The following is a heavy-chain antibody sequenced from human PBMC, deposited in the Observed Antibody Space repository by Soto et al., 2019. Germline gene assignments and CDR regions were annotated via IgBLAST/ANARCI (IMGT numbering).Heavy chain of an antibody. J-gene: IGHJ6*02. CDR1: GFTFSSYW. CDR3: ARDPTQYRSSWYGDYYYGMDV. V-gene: IGHV3-7*03. D-gene: IGHD6-13*01. CDR2: IKQDGSEK. Sequence: EVQLVESGGGLVQPGGSLRLSCAASGFTFSSYWMSWVRQAPGKGLEWVANIKQDGSEKYYVDSVKGRFTISRDNAKNSLYLQKNSQRAEDTAVYSWARDPTQYRSSWYGDYYYGMDVWGQGTTVTVSS.